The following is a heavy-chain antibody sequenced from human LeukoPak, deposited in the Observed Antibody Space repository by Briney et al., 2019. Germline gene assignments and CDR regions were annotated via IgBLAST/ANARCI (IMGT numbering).Heavy chain of an antibody. CDR1: GFTFSSYA. J-gene: IGHJ4*02. CDR3: ARDPLWRSFNPFDY. D-gene: IGHD1-26*01. CDR2: ISGSGGST. V-gene: IGHV3-23*01. Sequence: GGSLRLSCAASGFTFSSYAMSWVRQAPGKGLEWVSAISGSGGSTYSADSVKSRFTISRDNYKNALYLQMNSRRAEDTAVCYCARDPLWRSFNPFDYWGQGTLVTVSS.